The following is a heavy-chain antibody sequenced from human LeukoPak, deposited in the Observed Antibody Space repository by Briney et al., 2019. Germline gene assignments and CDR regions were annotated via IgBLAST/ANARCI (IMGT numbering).Heavy chain of an antibody. CDR2: ISSSSSTI. V-gene: IGHV3-48*01. CDR1: GFTFSSYS. Sequence: PGGSLRLSCAASGFTFSSYSMNWVRQAPGKGLEWVSYISSSSSTIYCADSVQGRITISRDNAKNSLYLQMNSLRAEDTAVYYCAAHPSSAYWGRGTLVTVSS. D-gene: IGHD6-6*01. J-gene: IGHJ4*02. CDR3: AAHPSSAY.